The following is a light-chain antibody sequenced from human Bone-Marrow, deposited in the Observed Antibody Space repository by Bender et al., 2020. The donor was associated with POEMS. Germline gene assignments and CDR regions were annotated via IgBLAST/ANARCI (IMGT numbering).Light chain of an antibody. CDR3: QTWDSDNVV. CDR1: KLGNRY. Sequence: SYELTQPPSVSVSPGQTARITCSGDKLGNRYTSWYQQKPGQTPVLVIHQNVKRSSGIPERFSGSRSDNTATLAIRGAQDLDEGDYYCQTWDSDNVVFGGGTKLTVL. J-gene: IGLJ2*01. CDR2: QNV. V-gene: IGLV3-1*01.